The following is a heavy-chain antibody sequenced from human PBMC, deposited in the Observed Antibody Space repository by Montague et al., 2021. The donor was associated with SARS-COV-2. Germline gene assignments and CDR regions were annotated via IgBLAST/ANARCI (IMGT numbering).Heavy chain of an antibody. Sequence: SLRLSCAASGFTFNNYAMNWGRQAPGKGLEWVSVIASGGRSTFYADSAKGRFTISRDNSKDTLYLQMYSLRPEDTAIYYCAKDPVPVAGRYFDYWGQGTLVTVSS. J-gene: IGHJ4*02. D-gene: IGHD6-19*01. CDR2: IASGGRST. CDR1: GFTFNNYA. CDR3: AKDPVPVAGRYFDY. V-gene: IGHV3-23*03.